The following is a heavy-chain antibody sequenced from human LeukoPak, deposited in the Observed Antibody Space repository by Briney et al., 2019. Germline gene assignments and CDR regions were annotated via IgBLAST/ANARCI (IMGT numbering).Heavy chain of an antibody. D-gene: IGHD3-10*02. CDR2: ISAYNGNT. J-gene: IGHJ5*02. V-gene: IGHV1-18*01. CDR3: ARDGDIMFGELLWGPFHSWFDP. CDR1: GGTFSSYA. Sequence: ASVKVSCKASGGTFSSYAISWVRQAPGQGLEWMGWISAYNGNTNYAQKLQGRVTMTTDTSTSTAYMELRSLRSDDTAVYYCARDGDIMFGELLWGPFHSWFDPWGQGTLVTVSS.